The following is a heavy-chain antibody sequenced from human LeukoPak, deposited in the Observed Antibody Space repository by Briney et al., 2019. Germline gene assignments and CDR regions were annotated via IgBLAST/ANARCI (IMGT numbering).Heavy chain of an antibody. CDR3: AKAYRHSSGWYGD. CDR1: GFTFSSYS. J-gene: IGHJ4*02. V-gene: IGHV3-23*01. Sequence: PGGSLRLSCAASGFTFSSYSMNWVRQAPGKGLEWVSAISGSGGSTYYADSVKGRFTISRDNSKNTLYLQMNSLRAEDTAVYYCAKAYRHSSGWYGDWGQGTLVTVSS. CDR2: ISGSGGST. D-gene: IGHD6-19*01.